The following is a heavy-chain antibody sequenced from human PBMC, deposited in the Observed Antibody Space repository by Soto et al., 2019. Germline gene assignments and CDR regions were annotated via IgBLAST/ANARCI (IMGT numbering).Heavy chain of an antibody. V-gene: IGHV4-28*01. Sequence: PSETLSLTCAVSGYSISSSNWWGWIRQPPGKGLEWIGYIYYSGTTYYKPPLKSRVTMSVDTSKNQFSLKLTSVTAVDTAVYYCARREIQGPIDYWGQGTPVTVSS. CDR2: IYYSGTT. CDR3: ARREIQGPIDY. J-gene: IGHJ4*02. CDR1: GYSISSSNW. D-gene: IGHD1-26*01.